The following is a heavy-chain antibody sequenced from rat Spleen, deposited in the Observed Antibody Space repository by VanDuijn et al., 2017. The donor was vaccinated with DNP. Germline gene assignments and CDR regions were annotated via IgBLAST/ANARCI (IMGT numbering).Heavy chain of an antibody. CDR2: INSAGTT. CDR3: ARSRGAMDA. CDR1: GYSITGNY. Sequence: EVQLQESGPGLVKPSQSLSLTCSVTGYSITGNYWAWIRKLPGNKLEWMGSINSAGTTKYNPSLKSRVFITRDTSKNQFFLQVNSVTTEDTATYYCARSRGAMDAWGQGTSVTVSS. J-gene: IGHJ4*01. D-gene: IGHD1-11*01. V-gene: IGHV3-3*01.